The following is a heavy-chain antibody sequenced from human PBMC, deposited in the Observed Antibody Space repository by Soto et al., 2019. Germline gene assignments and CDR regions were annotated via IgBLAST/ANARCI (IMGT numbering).Heavy chain of an antibody. CDR1: GFTFSSYG. CDR3: AKEAYSYGYYYYGMDV. Sequence: QVQLVESGGGVVQPGRSLRLSCAASGFTFSSYGMHWVRQAPGKGLEWVAVISYDGSNKYYADSVKGRFTISRDNSKNTLYLQMNSLRAEDTAVYYCAKEAYSYGYYYYGMDVWGQGTTVTVSS. V-gene: IGHV3-30*18. D-gene: IGHD5-18*01. CDR2: ISYDGSNK. J-gene: IGHJ6*02.